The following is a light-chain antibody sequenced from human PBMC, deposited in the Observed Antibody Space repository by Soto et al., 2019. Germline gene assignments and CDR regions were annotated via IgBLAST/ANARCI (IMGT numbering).Light chain of an antibody. J-gene: IGLJ1*01. CDR1: VSNIGSGYD. Sequence: QCVLTQPPSVSGAPGQRVTIAFTWSVSNIGSGYDVHWYQQLPGTAPKLLIYGNSNRPSGVPDRFSGSKSGTSASLAITGLQAEDEADYYCQSYDSSLYVFGTGTKVTV. V-gene: IGLV1-40*01. CDR2: GNS. CDR3: QSYDSSLYV.